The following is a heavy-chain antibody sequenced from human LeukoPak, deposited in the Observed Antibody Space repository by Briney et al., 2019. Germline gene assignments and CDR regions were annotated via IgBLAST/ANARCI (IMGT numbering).Heavy chain of an antibody. Sequence: GGSLRLSCAASGFTFSSYGMHWVRQAPGKGLEWVAVISYDGSNKYYADSVKGRFTNSRDNSKNTLYLQMNSLRAEDTAVYYCAKDWTPIATGPDYWGQGTLVTVSS. CDR1: GFTFSSYG. J-gene: IGHJ4*02. V-gene: IGHV3-30*18. CDR2: ISYDGSNK. D-gene: IGHD3/OR15-3a*01. CDR3: AKDWTPIATGPDY.